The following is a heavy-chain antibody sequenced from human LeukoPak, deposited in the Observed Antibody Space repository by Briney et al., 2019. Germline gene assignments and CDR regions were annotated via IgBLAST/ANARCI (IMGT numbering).Heavy chain of an antibody. Sequence: SETLSLTCTVSGGSISSYYWSWIRQPPGKGLEWIGYIYYSGSTNYNPSLKSRVTISVDTSKNQFSLKLSSVTAADTDVYYCARVREVNWFDPWGQGTLVTVSS. CDR3: ARVREVNWFDP. D-gene: IGHD5-24*01. J-gene: IGHJ5*02. CDR1: GGSISSYY. CDR2: IYYSGST. V-gene: IGHV4-59*01.